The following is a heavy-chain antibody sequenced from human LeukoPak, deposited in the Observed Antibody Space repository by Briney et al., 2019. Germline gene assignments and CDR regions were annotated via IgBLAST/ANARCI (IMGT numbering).Heavy chain of an antibody. D-gene: IGHD2-2*01. CDR1: GGSISSYY. V-gene: IGHV4-59*01. CDR3: ARLTTGYQPGNWFDP. J-gene: IGHJ5*02. CDR2: IYYSGST. Sequence: SETLSLTCTVSGGSISSYYWSWIRQPPGKGLEWIGYIYYSGSTNYNPSLKSRVTISVDTSKNQFSLKLSSVTAADTAVYYCARLTTGYQPGNWFDPWGQGTVVTVSS.